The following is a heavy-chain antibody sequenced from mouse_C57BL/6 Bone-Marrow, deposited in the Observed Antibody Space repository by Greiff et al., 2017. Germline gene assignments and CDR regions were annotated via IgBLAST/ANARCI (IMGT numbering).Heavy chain of an antibody. Sequence: EVQLQESGPELVKPGASVKISCKASGYSFTDYNMNWVKQSNGKSLEWIGVINPNYGTTSYNQKFKGKATLTVDQSSSTAYMQLNSLTSEDSAVYYCAKYSNYVRAWFAYWGQGTLVTVSA. D-gene: IGHD2-5*01. J-gene: IGHJ3*01. CDR3: AKYSNYVRAWFAY. CDR1: GYSFTDYN. V-gene: IGHV1-39*01. CDR2: INPNYGTT.